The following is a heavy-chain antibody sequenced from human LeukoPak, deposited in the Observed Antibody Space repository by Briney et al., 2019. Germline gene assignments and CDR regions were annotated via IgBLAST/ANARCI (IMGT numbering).Heavy chain of an antibody. V-gene: IGHV3-21*01. CDR1: GFTFSSYS. J-gene: IGHJ4*02. Sequence: GGSLRLSCAASGFTFSSYSMNWVRQAPGKGLEWVSSISSGSSYIYYADSVKGRFTISRDNAKNSLYLQMNSLRAEDTAVYYCASGAMVRGATQSQNFDYWGQGTLVTVSS. CDR2: ISSGSSYI. D-gene: IGHD3-10*01. CDR3: ASGAMVRGATQSQNFDY.